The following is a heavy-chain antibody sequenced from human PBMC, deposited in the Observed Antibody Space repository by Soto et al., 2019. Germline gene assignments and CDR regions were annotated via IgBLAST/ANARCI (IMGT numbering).Heavy chain of an antibody. J-gene: IGHJ4*02. CDR1: GFTFSSYG. Sequence: QVQLVESGGGVVQPGRSLRLSCAASGFTFSSYGMHWVRQAPGKGLEWVAGIWYDGSNKYYADSVKGRFTISRDNSKNTLYLQMNSLRAEDTAVYYCARWHLAAAGHDYWGQGTLVTVSS. D-gene: IGHD6-13*01. V-gene: IGHV3-33*01. CDR3: ARWHLAAAGHDY. CDR2: IWYDGSNK.